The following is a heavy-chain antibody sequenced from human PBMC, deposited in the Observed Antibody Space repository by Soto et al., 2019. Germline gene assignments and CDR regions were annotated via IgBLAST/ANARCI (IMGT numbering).Heavy chain of an antibody. CDR3: ARDDCTNNPRESGRFSPRYCGMDV. Sequence: GGSLRLSCAASGFTFSSYSMNWVRQAPGKGLEWVSYISSSSSTIYYADSVKGRFTISRDNAKNSLYLQMNSLRDEDTAVYYCARDDCTNNPRESGRFSPRYCGMDVWGQGTTVTVSS. CDR1: GFTFSSYS. J-gene: IGHJ6*02. V-gene: IGHV3-48*02. CDR2: ISSSSSTI. D-gene: IGHD2-8*01.